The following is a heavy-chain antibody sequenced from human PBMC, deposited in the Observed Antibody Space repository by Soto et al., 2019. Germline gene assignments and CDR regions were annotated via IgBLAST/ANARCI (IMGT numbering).Heavy chain of an antibody. CDR2: ISGSGDST. CDR1: GFSFSSYA. Sequence: EVQLLESGGGLVQPGGSLRLSCAASGFSFSSYAMNWVRQAPGKGLEWVSVISGSGDSTYYADSVKGRFTISRDNSKNTLYLQMNSLRAEDTAVYYCPKRATGTYFDYWGQGTLVTVSS. D-gene: IGHD1-1*01. J-gene: IGHJ4*02. CDR3: PKRATGTYFDY. V-gene: IGHV3-23*01.